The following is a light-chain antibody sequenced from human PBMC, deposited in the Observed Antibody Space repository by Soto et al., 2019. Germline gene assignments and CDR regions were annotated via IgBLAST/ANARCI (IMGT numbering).Light chain of an antibody. J-gene: IGKJ4*01. CDR2: GSY. Sequence: EIVMTQSPATLSVSPGERATLSCRASQSVSSNLAWYQQNPGQAPRLLIYGSYTRATAIPARFSGSGSGTDFTLTISSLQPEDVATYYCQKYNSAPLTFGGGTKVDI. V-gene: IGKV3D-15*01. CDR3: QKYNSAPLT. CDR1: QSVSSN.